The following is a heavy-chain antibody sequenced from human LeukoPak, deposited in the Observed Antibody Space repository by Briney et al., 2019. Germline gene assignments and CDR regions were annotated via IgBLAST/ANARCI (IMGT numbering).Heavy chain of an antibody. V-gene: IGHV3-53*01. CDR1: GFRVSTNY. CDR2: IYSSGDT. Sequence: PGGSLRLSCVVSGFRVSTNYMGWVRQAPGKGLEWVSVIYSSGDTYYADSVKGRFTISRDNSKNTLYLQMNSLRAEDTAVYYCAREKNDIVLTSYYFDYWGQGTLVTVSS. J-gene: IGHJ4*02. CDR3: AREKNDIVLTSYYFDY. D-gene: IGHD5-12*01.